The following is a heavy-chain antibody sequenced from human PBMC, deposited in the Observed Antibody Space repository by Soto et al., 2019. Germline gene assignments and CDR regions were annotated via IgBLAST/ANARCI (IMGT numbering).Heavy chain of an antibody. CDR3: TPVGPRQGALSPDY. V-gene: IGHV3-15*07. J-gene: IGHJ4*02. D-gene: IGHD1-26*01. Sequence: EVQLVESGGGLVKPGGSLRLSCAASGFTFSNAWMNWVRQAPGKGLEWVGRIKSKTDGGTTDYAAPVKGRFTISRDDSKNALYLQMNSLKTEDTAVYYCTPVGPRQGALSPDYWGQGTLVTVSS. CDR1: GFTFSNAW. CDR2: IKSKTDGGTT.